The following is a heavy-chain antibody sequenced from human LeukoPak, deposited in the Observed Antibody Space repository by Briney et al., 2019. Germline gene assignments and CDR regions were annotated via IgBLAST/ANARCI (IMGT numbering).Heavy chain of an antibody. V-gene: IGHV4-59*01. J-gene: IGHJ5*02. Sequence: PSETLSLTCTVSGGSISSYYWSWIRQPPGKGLEWIGYIYYSGSTNYNPSLKSRVTISVDTSKNQFSLKLSSVTAADTAVYYCARGSSEGSWFDPWGQGTPVTVSS. CDR3: ARGSSEGSWFDP. CDR1: GGSISSYY. D-gene: IGHD6-6*01. CDR2: IYYSGST.